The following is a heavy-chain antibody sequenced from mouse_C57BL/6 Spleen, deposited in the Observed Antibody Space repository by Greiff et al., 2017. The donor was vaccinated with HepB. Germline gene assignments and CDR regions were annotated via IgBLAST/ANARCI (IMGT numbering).Heavy chain of an antibody. Sequence: QVQLKQSGAELARPGASVKLSCKASGYTFTSYGISWVKQRTGQGLEWIGEIYPRSGNTYYNEKFKGKATLTADKSSSTAYMELRSLTSEDSAVYFCARDLLPYWYFDVWGTGTTVTVSS. V-gene: IGHV1-81*01. J-gene: IGHJ1*03. CDR2: IYPRSGNT. CDR1: GYTFTSYG. CDR3: ARDLLPYWYFDV. D-gene: IGHD1-1*01.